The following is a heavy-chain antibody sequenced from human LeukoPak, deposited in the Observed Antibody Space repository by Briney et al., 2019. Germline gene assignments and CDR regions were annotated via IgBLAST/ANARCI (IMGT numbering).Heavy chain of an antibody. V-gene: IGHV4-34*01. Sequence: SETLSLTCAVYGGSFSGYYWSWIRQPPGKGLEWIGEISHSGSTNYNPSLKSRVTISVDTSKNQFSLKLSSVTAADTAVYYCARPRVVAATGPFDYWGQGTLVTVSS. CDR2: ISHSGST. CDR3: ARPRVVAATGPFDY. CDR1: GGSFSGYY. J-gene: IGHJ4*02. D-gene: IGHD2-15*01.